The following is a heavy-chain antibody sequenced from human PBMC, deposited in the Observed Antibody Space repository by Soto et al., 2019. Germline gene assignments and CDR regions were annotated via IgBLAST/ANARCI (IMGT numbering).Heavy chain of an antibody. J-gene: IGHJ4*02. CDR3: ARAGAAMVNHFDY. CDR2: ISYDGSNK. CDR1: GFTFSSYA. Sequence: GGSLRLSCAASGFTFSSYAMHWVRQAPGKGLEWVAVISYDGSNKYYADSVKGRFTISRDNSKNTLYLQMNSLRAEDTAVYYCARAGAAMVNHFDYWGQGTLVTVSS. D-gene: IGHD5-18*01. V-gene: IGHV3-30-3*01.